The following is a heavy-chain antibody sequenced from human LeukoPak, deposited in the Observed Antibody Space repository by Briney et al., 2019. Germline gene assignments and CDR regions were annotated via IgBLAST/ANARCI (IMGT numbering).Heavy chain of an antibody. J-gene: IGHJ4*02. V-gene: IGHV1-8*03. CDR2: MNPNSGNT. CDR3: ARPYGSGSYYKDFDY. CDR1: GYTFTTYD. D-gene: IGHD3-10*01. Sequence: ASVKVSCKASGYTFTTYDINWVRQATGQGLEWMGWMNPNSGNTGYAQKFQGRVTITINTSINTAYMELSSLRSEDTAVYYCARPYGSGSYYKDFDYWGQGTLVTVSS.